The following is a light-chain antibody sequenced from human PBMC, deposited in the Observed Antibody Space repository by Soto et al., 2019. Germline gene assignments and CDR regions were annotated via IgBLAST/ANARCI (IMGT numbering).Light chain of an antibody. J-gene: IGKJ2*01. CDR2: DAS. CDR1: QSVNSNY. CDR3: QQYGGSSYT. V-gene: IGKV3D-20*01. Sequence: EIVLTQSPATLSLSPGERATLSCGASQSVNSNYLAWYQQKPGLAPRLLIYDASTRATGIPDRFSGSGSGTDFTLTISRLEPEDFAVYYCQQYGGSSYTFGQGTKLQIK.